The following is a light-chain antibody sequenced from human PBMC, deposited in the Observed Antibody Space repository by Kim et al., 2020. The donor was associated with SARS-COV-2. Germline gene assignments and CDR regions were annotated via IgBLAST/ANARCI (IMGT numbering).Light chain of an antibody. CDR2: GAS. V-gene: IGKV3-20*01. CDR3: QQYGSSYT. Sequence: EIVLTQTPGTLSLSPGERATLSCRASQSVSSSYLAWYQQKPGQAPRLLIYGASSATGIPDRFSGSGSGTDFTLTISRLEPEDFAVYYCQQYGSSYTFGQGTKLEI. J-gene: IGKJ2*01. CDR1: QSVSSSY.